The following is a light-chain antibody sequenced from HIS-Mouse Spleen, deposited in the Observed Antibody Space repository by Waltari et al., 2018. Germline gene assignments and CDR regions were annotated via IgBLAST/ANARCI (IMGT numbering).Light chain of an antibody. CDR2: WAS. V-gene: IGKV4-1*01. Sequence: DIVMTQSPDSLAVSLGERATTNCKSSQSVLYSSNNKNYLAWYQPKPGQPPKLLIYWASTRESGVPDRFSGSGYGTDFTLPISSLQAEDVAVYYCQQYYSTPYTFGQGTKLEIK. CDR1: QSVLYSSNNKNY. CDR3: QQYYSTPYT. J-gene: IGKJ2*01.